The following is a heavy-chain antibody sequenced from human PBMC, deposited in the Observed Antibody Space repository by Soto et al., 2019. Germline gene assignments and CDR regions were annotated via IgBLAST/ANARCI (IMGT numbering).Heavy chain of an antibody. CDR3: ARDFVGGGDHYDAFDI. CDR2: IWYDGSNK. D-gene: IGHD2-21*02. CDR1: GFTFSSYG. V-gene: IGHV3-33*01. Sequence: QVQLVESGGGVVQPGRSLRLSCAASGFTFSSYGMHWVRQAPGKGLEWVAVIWYDGSNKYYADSVKGRFTISRDNSKNTLYLQMNSLRAEDTAVYYCARDFVGGGDHYDAFDIWGQGTMVTVSS. J-gene: IGHJ3*02.